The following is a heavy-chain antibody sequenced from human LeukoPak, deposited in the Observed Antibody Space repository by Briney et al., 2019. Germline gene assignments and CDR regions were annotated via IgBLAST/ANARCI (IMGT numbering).Heavy chain of an antibody. J-gene: IGHJ6*03. D-gene: IGHD2-2*01. CDR2: IKQDGSEK. Sequence: GGSLRLSCAASGFTFSSYWMSWVRQAPGKGLEWVANIKQDGSEKYYVDSVKGRFTISRDNAKNSLYLQMNSLRAEDTAVYYCAGGYCSSSSCYYYYYYMDVWGKGTTVTVSS. CDR3: AGGYCSSSSCYYYYYYMDV. CDR1: GFTFSSYW. V-gene: IGHV3-7*01.